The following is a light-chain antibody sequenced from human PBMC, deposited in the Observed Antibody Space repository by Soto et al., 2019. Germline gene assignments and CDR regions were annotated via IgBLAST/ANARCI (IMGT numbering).Light chain of an antibody. CDR3: QQANTFPRT. CDR2: SAS. CDR1: QNINNW. J-gene: IGKJ2*01. Sequence: DVQMTQSPSSVSAYVGDRVTITCRASQNINNWLAWYQQKPGKAPKFLIYSASNLETGVPSRFSGSGSGTDFTLPISSLQPEDFATYYCQQANTFPRTFGHGTKLEMK. V-gene: IGKV1-12*01.